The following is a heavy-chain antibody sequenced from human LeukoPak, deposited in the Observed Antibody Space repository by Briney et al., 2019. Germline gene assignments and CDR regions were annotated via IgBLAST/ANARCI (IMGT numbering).Heavy chain of an antibody. J-gene: IGHJ4*02. V-gene: IGHV1-69*13. CDR2: IIPIFGTA. D-gene: IGHD2-2*01. CDR3: ARSGTVVVPAALEYYFDY. Sequence: SVKVSCKASGGTFSSYAISWVRQAPGQGLEWMGGIIPIFGTANYAQKFQGRVTITADESTSTAYMELSSLRSEDTAVYYCARSGTVVVPAALEYYFDYWGQGTLVTVSS. CDR1: GGTFSSYA.